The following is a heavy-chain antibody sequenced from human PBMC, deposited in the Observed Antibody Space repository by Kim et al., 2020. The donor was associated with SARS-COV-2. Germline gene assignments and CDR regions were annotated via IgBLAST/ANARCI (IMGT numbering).Heavy chain of an antibody. V-gene: IGHV3-33*01. CDR2: IWYDGSNK. J-gene: IGHJ4*02. D-gene: IGHD4-17*01. Sequence: GGSLRLSCAASGFTFSSYGMHWVRQAPGKGLEWVAVIWYDGSNKYYADSVKGRFTISRDNSKNTLYLQMNSLRAEDTAVYYCARDPAIANTRTTVTTFPDYWGQGTLVTVSS. CDR3: ARDPAIANTRTTVTTFPDY. CDR1: GFTFSSYG.